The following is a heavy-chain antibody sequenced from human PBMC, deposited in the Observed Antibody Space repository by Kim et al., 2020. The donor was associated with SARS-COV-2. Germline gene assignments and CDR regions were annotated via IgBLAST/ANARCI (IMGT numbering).Heavy chain of an antibody. Sequence: GGSLRLSCAASGFTFSSYWMHWVRQAPGKGLVWVSRINSDGSSTSYADSVKGRFTISRDNAKNTLYLQMNSLRAEDTAVYYCARVFQEYTPNYDSSGYFPDAFDIWGQGTMVTVSS. V-gene: IGHV3-74*01. CDR2: INSDGSST. CDR1: GFTFSSYW. D-gene: IGHD3-22*01. J-gene: IGHJ3*02. CDR3: ARVFQEYTPNYDSSGYFPDAFDI.